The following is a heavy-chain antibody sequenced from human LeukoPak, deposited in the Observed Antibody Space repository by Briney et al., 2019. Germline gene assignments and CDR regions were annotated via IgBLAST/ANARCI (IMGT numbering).Heavy chain of an antibody. CDR3: AKEGGTTSPNWFDT. CDR2: ISGSGSTT. CDR1: GFTFSSNA. D-gene: IGHD1-26*01. J-gene: IGHJ5*02. Sequence: GESLRLSCAASGFTFSSNAMSWVRQAPGKGLEWVAAISGSGSTTDYAESVKGRFTISRDNSKNTPYLQMNNLTAEDTALYYCAKEGGTTSPNWFDTWGQGNLVTVSS. V-gene: IGHV3-23*01.